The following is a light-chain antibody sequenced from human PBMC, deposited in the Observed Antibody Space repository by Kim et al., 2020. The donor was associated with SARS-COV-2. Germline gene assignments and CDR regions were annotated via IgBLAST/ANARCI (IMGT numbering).Light chain of an antibody. Sequence: GQSITISCTGTSSDVGGYNYVSWYQQHPGKAPRLMIYDVSNRPSGVSNRFSGSKSGNTASLTISGLQAEDEADYYCSSYTSSSTWVFGGGTKLTVL. CDR2: DVS. V-gene: IGLV2-14*03. J-gene: IGLJ3*02. CDR1: SSDVGGYNY. CDR3: SSYTSSSTWV.